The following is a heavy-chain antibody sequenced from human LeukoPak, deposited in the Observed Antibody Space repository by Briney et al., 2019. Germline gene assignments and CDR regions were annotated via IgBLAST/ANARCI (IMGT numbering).Heavy chain of an antibody. CDR2: IYYPGST. CDR3: SRVRRDGYNPLDY. D-gene: IGHD5-24*01. CDR1: GGSISINY. V-gene: IGHV4-59*08. Sequence: SETLSLTCTVSGGSISINYWSWIRQPPGKGLEWIGYIYYPGSTNYNPSLKSRVTISLDTSNKQFSLKLSSVTAADTAVYYCSRVRRDGYNPLDYWGQGTLVTVSS. J-gene: IGHJ4*02.